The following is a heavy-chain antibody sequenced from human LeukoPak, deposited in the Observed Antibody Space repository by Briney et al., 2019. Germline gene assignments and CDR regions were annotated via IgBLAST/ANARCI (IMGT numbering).Heavy chain of an antibody. Sequence: SDKVSVKASGYRFTSYGSSSVRQATGQGLEWMGWISAYNGNTNYAQKLQGRVTMTTDTSTSTAYMELRSLRSDDTAVYYCARDRIPAATPLDYWGQGTLVTVSS. CDR2: ISAYNGNT. CDR1: GYRFTSYG. V-gene: IGHV1-18*01. CDR3: ARDRIPAATPLDY. D-gene: IGHD2-2*02. J-gene: IGHJ4*02.